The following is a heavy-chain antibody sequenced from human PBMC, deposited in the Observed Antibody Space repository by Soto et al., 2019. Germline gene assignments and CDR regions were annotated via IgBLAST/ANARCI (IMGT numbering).Heavy chain of an antibody. CDR2: INAGNGNT. CDR3: ARDCSGGSCYSEYFQH. CDR1: GYTFTSYA. J-gene: IGHJ1*01. V-gene: IGHV1-3*01. Sequence: VASVKVSCKASGYTFTSYAMHWVRQAPGQRLEWMGWINAGNGNTRYSQKFQGRVTITRDTSASTAYMELSSLRSEDTAVHYCARDCSGGSCYSEYFQHWGQGTLVTVSS. D-gene: IGHD2-15*01.